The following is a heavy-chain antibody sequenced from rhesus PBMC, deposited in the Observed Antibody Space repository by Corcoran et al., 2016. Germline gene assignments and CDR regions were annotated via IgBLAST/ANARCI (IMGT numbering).Heavy chain of an antibody. CDR1: GYTSTDYY. CDR2: VDPEDAKA. CDR3: ATDEACSGGVCY. V-gene: IGHV1-111*02. J-gene: IGHJ4*01. D-gene: IGHD2-39*02. Sequence: EVQLVQSGAEVKKPGASVKISCKASGYTSTDYYLHWARQAPGKGLDWMGRVDPEDAKAIHAQKFQDRVTITADTSTDTAYMELSSLRSEDTAVYYCATDEACSGGVCYWGQGVLVTVSS.